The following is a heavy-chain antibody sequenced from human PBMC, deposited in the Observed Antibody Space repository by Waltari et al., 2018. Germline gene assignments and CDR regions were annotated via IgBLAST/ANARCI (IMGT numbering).Heavy chain of an antibody. CDR1: GYSISRGYY. Sequence: QVQLQESGPGLVKPSETLSLTCAVSGYSISRGYYWGWSRQPPGKGLEWIGSIYHSGSTYYNPSLKSRVTISVDTSKNQFSLKLSSVTAADTAVYYCATITRFRGWFDPWGQGTLVTVSS. V-gene: IGHV4-38-2*01. CDR2: IYHSGST. J-gene: IGHJ5*02. D-gene: IGHD3-10*01. CDR3: ATITRFRGWFDP.